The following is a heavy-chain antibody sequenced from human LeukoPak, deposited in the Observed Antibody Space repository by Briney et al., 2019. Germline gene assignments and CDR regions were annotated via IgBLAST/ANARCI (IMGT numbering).Heavy chain of an antibody. J-gene: IGHJ4*02. CDR3: ARGSPRRYYDSSGYYYDY. CDR2: ISYNGSNT. Sequence: PGRSLRLSCAASGVTFSSYSMHWVRQPPGKGLEWVAVISYNGSNTYNADSVKGRFTISRDNSKNTLYLQMNSLRAEDTAVYYCARGSPRRYYDSSGYYYDYWGQGTLVTVSS. CDR1: GVTFSSYS. D-gene: IGHD3-22*01. V-gene: IGHV3-30*04.